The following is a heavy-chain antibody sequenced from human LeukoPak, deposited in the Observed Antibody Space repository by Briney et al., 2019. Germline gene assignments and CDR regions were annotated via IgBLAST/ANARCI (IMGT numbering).Heavy chain of an antibody. CDR1: GGSISSSSYY. D-gene: IGHD2-15*01. V-gene: IGHV4-39*07. CDR3: ARVLYSCSGGSCYPNWFDP. J-gene: IGHJ5*02. Sequence: SETLSLTCTVSGGSISSSSYYWGWIRQPPGKGLEWIGSIYYSGSTYYNPSLKSRVTISVDTSKNQFSLKLSSVTAADTAVYYCARVLYSCSGGSCYPNWFDPWGQGTLVTVSS. CDR2: IYYSGST.